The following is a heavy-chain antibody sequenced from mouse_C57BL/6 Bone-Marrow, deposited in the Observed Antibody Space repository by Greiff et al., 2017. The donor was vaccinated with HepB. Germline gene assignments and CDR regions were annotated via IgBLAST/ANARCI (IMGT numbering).Heavy chain of an antibody. CDR3: ARRSFSFAY. J-gene: IGHJ3*01. Sequence: DVKLQESGGDLVKPGGSLKLSCAASGFTFSSYGMSWVRQTPDKRLEWVATISSGGSYTYYPDSVKGRFTISRDNAKNTLYLQMSSLKSEDTAMYYCARRSFSFAYWGQGTLVTVSA. CDR2: ISSGGSYT. V-gene: IGHV5-6*02. CDR1: GFTFSSYG.